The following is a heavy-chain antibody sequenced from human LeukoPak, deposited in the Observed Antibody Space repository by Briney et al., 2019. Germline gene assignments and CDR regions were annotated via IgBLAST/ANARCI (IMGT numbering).Heavy chain of an antibody. CDR1: GFTFSNAW. J-gene: IGHJ4*02. Sequence: GGSLRLSCAASGFTFSNAWMSWVRQAPGKGLEWVGRIKSKTDGGTTDYAAPVKGRFTISRDDSKNTLYLQMNSLKTEDTAVYYCTIDPHGITMVRGVIISPQFDYWGQGTLVTVSS. CDR2: IKSKTDGGTT. V-gene: IGHV3-15*01. D-gene: IGHD3-10*01. CDR3: TIDPHGITMVRGVIISPQFDY.